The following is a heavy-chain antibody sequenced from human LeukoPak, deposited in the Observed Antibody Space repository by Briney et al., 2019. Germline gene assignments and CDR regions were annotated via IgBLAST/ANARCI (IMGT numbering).Heavy chain of an antibody. CDR3: ARVYGGYCSSTSCFSHPFDY. J-gene: IGHJ4*02. Sequence: PGGSLTLSCAASGCTLSSYSMNWVRQAPGKGLEWVSSISTNSSYIYYADSVKGRFTISRDNAKNSLYLQMNSLRAEDTAVYYCARVYGGYCSSTSCFSHPFDYWAREPWSPSPQ. CDR1: GCTLSSYS. V-gene: IGHV3-21*01. CDR2: ISTNSSYI. D-gene: IGHD2-2*01.